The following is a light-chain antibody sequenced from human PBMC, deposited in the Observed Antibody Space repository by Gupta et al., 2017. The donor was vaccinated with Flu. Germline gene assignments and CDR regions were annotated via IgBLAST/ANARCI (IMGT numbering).Light chain of an antibody. CDR3: HHGNTWGIT. J-gene: IGKJ4*01. Sequence: PVTLSWSAGERAFITCRASQSISRELGWQQYDPGKCARLLIYDGCTRGTGVPARSRDSRSATDFTLSISSLVLENFAVYYCHHGNTWGITFGRGTKLDIK. CDR2: DGC. V-gene: IGKV3-11*01. CDR1: QSISRE.